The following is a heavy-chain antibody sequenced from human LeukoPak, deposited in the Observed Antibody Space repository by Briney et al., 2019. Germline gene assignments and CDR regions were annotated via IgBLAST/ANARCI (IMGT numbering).Heavy chain of an antibody. Sequence: GGSLRLSCAASGNYWMHWVRQAPGKGLVWVSHINSDGSWTSYADSVKGRFTISKDNAKNTVYLQMNNLRAVDTAVYYCVSFYETYWGRGTLVTVSS. CDR1: GNYW. V-gene: IGHV3-74*01. CDR2: INSDGSWT. J-gene: IGHJ4*02. CDR3: VSFYETY. D-gene: IGHD2-2*01.